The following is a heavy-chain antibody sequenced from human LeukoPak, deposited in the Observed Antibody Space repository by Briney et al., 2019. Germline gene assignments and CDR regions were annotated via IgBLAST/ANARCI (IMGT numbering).Heavy chain of an antibody. J-gene: IGHJ4*02. CDR2: IIPIFGTA. D-gene: IGHD6-25*01. CDR1: GGTFSSYA. V-gene: IGHV1-69*13. Sequence: SVKVSCKASGGTFSSYAISWVRQAPGQGLEWMGGIIPIFGTANYAQKFQGRVTITADESTSTAYMELSSLRSEDTAVYYCASADPRLYTIRYFEYWGQGTLVTVSS. CDR3: ASADPRLYTIRYFEY.